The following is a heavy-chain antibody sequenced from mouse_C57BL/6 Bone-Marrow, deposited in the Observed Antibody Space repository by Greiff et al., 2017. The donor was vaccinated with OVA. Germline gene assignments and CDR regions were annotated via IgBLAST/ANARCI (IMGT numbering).Heavy chain of an antibody. D-gene: IGHD1-1*01. CDR1: GYTFTSYT. J-gene: IGHJ2*01. V-gene: IGHV1-4*01. Sequence: VQGVESGAELARPGASVKMSCKASGYTFTSYTMHWVKQRPGQGLEWIGYINPSSGYTKYNQKFKDKATLTADKSSSTAYMQLSSLTSEDSAVYYCAREDYWGFDYWGQGTTLTVSS. CDR3: AREDYWGFDY. CDR2: INPSSGYT.